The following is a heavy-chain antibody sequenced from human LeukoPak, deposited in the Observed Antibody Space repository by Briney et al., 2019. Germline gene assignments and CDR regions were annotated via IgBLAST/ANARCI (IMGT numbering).Heavy chain of an antibody. V-gene: IGHV4-39*07. CDR2: MYYTGST. CDR3: ATATYYDSSGYES. CDR1: GGSIRSSSYY. Sequence: SETLSLTCIVSGGSIRSSSYYWGWIRQPPGKGLEWIGSMYYTGSTYYNPSLKTRVTISVDTSKNQFSLKLSSVTAADTAVYYCATATYYDSSGYESWGQGTLVTVSS. D-gene: IGHD3-22*01. J-gene: IGHJ4*02.